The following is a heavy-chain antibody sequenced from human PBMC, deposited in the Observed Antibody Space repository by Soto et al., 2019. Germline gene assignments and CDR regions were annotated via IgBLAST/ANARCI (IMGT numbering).Heavy chain of an antibody. Sequence: ASVKVSCKASGYTFTSYGISWVRQAPGQGLEWMGWISAYNGNTNYAQKLQGRVTMTTDTSTSTAYMELRSLRSDDTAVYYCARGPQFLYYDFWSGSLSNYGMDVWGQGTTVTVSS. D-gene: IGHD3-3*01. CDR3: ARGPQFLYYDFWSGSLSNYGMDV. J-gene: IGHJ6*02. CDR2: ISAYNGNT. CDR1: GYTFTSYG. V-gene: IGHV1-18*01.